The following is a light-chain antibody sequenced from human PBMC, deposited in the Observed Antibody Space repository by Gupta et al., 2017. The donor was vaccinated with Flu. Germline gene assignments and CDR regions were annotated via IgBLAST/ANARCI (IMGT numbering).Light chain of an antibody. CDR1: SLRSYY. CDR3: NCRDSSSNHMG. Sequence: SSELTQAPAVSVALGQTVRITCQGDSLRSYYASWYQQKPAQAPVLVIYGKNNRPSGIPDRGSCSSPGNNASSRIIGDQAEEEDDDYCNCRDSSSNHMGFGGGTKLTVL. J-gene: IGLJ3*02. CDR2: GKN. V-gene: IGLV3-19*01.